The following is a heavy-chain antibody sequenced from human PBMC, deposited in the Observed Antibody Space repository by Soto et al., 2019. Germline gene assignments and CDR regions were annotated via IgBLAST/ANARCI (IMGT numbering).Heavy chain of an antibody. CDR1: GYTFTIYY. D-gene: IGHD6-25*01. V-gene: IGHV1-46*01. J-gene: IGHJ6*02. CDR3: ARGGRHSDYYYYYGMDV. CDR2: INASGGSP. Sequence: ASVKVSCKAFGYTFTIYYIHWVRQAPGQGLEWMGVINASGGSPTYAQKFQDRVTMTRDTSTSTVYMELSSLRSEDTAVYYCARGGRHSDYYYYYGMDVWGQGTTVTVSS.